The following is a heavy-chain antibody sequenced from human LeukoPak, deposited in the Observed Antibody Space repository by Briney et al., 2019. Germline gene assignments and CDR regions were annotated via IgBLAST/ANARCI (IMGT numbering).Heavy chain of an antibody. V-gene: IGHV3-21*06. D-gene: IGHD2-2*01. CDR1: GFTLSSFD. CDR3: ARADCSGSTCYLRHSWFDP. CDR2: ISTSSRYI. J-gene: IGHJ5*02. Sequence: KPGGSLRLSCAASGFTLSSFDMNWVRQAPGKGLEWVSSISTSSRYIYYRGSVKGRFTISRDDAKNALYLQVNSLTVEDTAVYYCARADCSGSTCYLRHSWFDPWGQGTLVTVSS.